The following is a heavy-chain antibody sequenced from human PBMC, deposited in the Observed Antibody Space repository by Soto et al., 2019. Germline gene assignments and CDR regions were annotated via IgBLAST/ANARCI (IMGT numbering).Heavy chain of an antibody. J-gene: IGHJ4*02. V-gene: IGHV1-69*01. Sequence: QVQLVQSGAEVKKPGSSVKVSCQASGGSFSGQAVSWVRQAPGQGLEWLGGIIPIFRTTNYARKFQGRLTMTADEYTGTASMALTSLRSEDTSIYYCVGVPNWCQGALVTVSS. D-gene: IGHD6-6*01. CDR2: IIPIFRTT. CDR1: GGSFSGQA. CDR3: VGVPN.